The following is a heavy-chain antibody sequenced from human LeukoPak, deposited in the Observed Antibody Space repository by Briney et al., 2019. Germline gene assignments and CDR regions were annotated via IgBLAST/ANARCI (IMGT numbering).Heavy chain of an antibody. Sequence: SETLSLTCTVSGGSISSYYWSWIRQPPGKGLEWIGYIFYSGSTNYNPSLESRVTMSVDTSKNQFSLKLRSVTAADTAVYYCVRGSYRNNWFDPWGQGTLVTVSS. CDR2: IFYSGST. V-gene: IGHV4-59*12. D-gene: IGHD1-26*01. CDR3: VRGSYRNNWFDP. J-gene: IGHJ5*02. CDR1: GGSISSYY.